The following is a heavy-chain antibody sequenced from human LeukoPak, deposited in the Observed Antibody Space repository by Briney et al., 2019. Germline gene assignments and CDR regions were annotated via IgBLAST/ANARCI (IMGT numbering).Heavy chain of an antibody. CDR3: AKDSSGAVAGTTPFDY. V-gene: IGHV3-23*01. Sequence: GGSLRLSCAASGFTFSSYAMSWVRQAPAKGLEWVSAISGSGGSTYYADSVKGRFTISRDSSKNTLYLQMNSLRAEDTAVYYCAKDSSGAVAGTTPFDYWGQGTLVTVSS. CDR2: ISGSGGST. J-gene: IGHJ4*02. D-gene: IGHD6-19*01. CDR1: GFTFSSYA.